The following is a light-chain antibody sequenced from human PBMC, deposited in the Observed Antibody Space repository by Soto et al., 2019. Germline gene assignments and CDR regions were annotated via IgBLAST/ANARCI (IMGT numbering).Light chain of an antibody. V-gene: IGKV1-39*01. Sequence: DIQMTQSPPSLSATAGDRVTITCRASQSISSYLNWYQQKPGKAPKLLIFAASSVQSGVPSRFSGSGSGTDFTLTISSLHPEDGTTYYYQHGYSTPCPFGPGTEVDI. CDR1: QSISSY. CDR3: QHGYSTPCP. CDR2: AAS. J-gene: IGKJ3*01.